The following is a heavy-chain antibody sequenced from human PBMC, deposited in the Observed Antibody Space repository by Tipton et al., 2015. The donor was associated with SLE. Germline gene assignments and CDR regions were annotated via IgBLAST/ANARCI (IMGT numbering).Heavy chain of an antibody. J-gene: IGHJ4*02. V-gene: IGHV4-59*01. CDR2: IYYSGST. CDR3: ARDRGVLSGGGYYFDY. CDR1: GGSISSYY. Sequence: TLSLTCTVSGGSISSYYWSWIRQPPGKGLEWIGYIYYSGSTNSNPSLKSRVTISVDTSKNQFSLKLSSVTAADTAVYYCARDRGVLSGGGYYFDYWGQGTLVTVSS. D-gene: IGHD3-16*02.